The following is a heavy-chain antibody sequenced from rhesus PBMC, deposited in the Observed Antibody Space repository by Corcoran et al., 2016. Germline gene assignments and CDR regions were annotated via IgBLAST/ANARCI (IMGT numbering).Heavy chain of an antibody. V-gene: IGHV4-147*01. J-gene: IGHJ4*01. Sequence: QVQLQESGPGLVKPSETLSLTCAVSGYSISSNYWSWIRQPPGKGLDWIGYIYGNSASTNYNPYLKNRVTISKDTSKNQFSLKLSSVTAADTAVYYCAKDNYGYDYWGQGVLVTVSS. CDR3: AKDNYGYDY. CDR2: IYGNSAST. D-gene: IGHD4-17*01. CDR1: GYSISSNY.